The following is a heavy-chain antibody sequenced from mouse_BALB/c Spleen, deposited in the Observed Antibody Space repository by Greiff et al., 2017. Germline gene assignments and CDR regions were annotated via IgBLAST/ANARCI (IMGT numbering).Heavy chain of an antibody. Sequence: QVQLKESAAELARPGASVKMSCKASGYTFTSYTMHWVKQRPGQGLEWIGYINPSSGYTEYNQKFKDKTTLTADKSSSTAYMQLSSLTSEDSAVYYCARFYYDHAMDYWGQGTSVTVSS. D-gene: IGHD2-4*01. CDR3: ARFYYDHAMDY. J-gene: IGHJ4*01. CDR1: GYTFTSYT. CDR2: INPSSGYT. V-gene: IGHV1-4*02.